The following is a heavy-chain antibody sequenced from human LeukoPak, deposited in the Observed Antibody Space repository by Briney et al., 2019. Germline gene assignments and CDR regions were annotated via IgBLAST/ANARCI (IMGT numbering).Heavy chain of an antibody. V-gene: IGHV1-2*02. Sequence: ASVKVSCKASGYTFTGYYMHWVRQAPGQGLEWMGWINPNSGGTNYAQKFQGRVTMTRDTSISTAYMELSRLRSDDTAVYYCATTPYSSGLSHDWWGQGTLVTVSS. CDR2: INPNSGGT. CDR1: GYTFTGYY. J-gene: IGHJ4*02. D-gene: IGHD6-19*01. CDR3: ATTPYSSGLSHDW.